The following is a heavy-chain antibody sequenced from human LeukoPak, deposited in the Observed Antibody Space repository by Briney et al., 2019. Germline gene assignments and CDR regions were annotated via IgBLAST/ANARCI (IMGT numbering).Heavy chain of an antibody. Sequence: GRSLRLSCAASGFTFDDYAMHWVRQAPGKGLEWVSGISWNSGSIGYADSVKGRFTISRDNSKNTLYLQMNSLRAEDTAVYYCAKTGYQLLFSAGDYWGQGTLVTVSS. D-gene: IGHD2-2*01. J-gene: IGHJ4*02. CDR3: AKTGYQLLFSAGDY. CDR1: GFTFDDYA. CDR2: ISWNSGSI. V-gene: IGHV3-9*01.